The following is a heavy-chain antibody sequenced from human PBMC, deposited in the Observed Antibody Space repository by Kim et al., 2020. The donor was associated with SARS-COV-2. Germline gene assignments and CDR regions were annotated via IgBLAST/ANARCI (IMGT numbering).Heavy chain of an antibody. CDR3: AKDSRSGWGLGVDY. D-gene: IGHD6-19*01. V-gene: IGHV3-30*18. CDR2: ISSDGSNK. J-gene: IGHJ4*02. Sequence: GGSLRLSCAASGFTFSNYGMHWVRQAPGKGLEWVAVISSDGSNKYYADSVKGRFTISRDNSKNTLYLQMNSLRAEDTAVYYCAKDSRSGWGLGVDYWGQGTLVTVS. CDR1: GFTFSNYG.